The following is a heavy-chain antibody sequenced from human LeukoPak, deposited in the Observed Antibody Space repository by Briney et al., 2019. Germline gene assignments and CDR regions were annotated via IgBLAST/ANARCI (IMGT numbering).Heavy chain of an antibody. CDR3: ARDSGTTGEVKFDP. J-gene: IGHJ5*02. Sequence: SETLSLTCTVSGYSLSSGYYWGWIRQPPGKGLEWIGSIYHSGSTYYNPSLKSRVTMSIDTSTNQLSLKLSSVTAADTAVYYCARDSGTTGEVKFDPWGQGALVTVSS. V-gene: IGHV4-38-2*02. CDR2: IYHSGST. D-gene: IGHD3-10*01. CDR1: GYSLSSGYY.